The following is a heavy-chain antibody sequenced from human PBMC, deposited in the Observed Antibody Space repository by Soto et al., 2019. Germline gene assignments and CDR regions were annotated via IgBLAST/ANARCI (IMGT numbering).Heavy chain of an antibody. CDR3: AKGGYYSLFDI. CDR1: GFPFSSYA. D-gene: IGHD3-16*01. CDR2: ISGSGGRT. J-gene: IGHJ3*02. V-gene: IGHV3-23*01. Sequence: GGSLRLYCVASGFPFSSYAMSWVRQTPGKGLEWVSGISGSGGRTYYADSVKGRFTISRDNSNNTLSLQMHILGVEDTAVYFCAKGGYYSLFDIWGQGTMFTVSS.